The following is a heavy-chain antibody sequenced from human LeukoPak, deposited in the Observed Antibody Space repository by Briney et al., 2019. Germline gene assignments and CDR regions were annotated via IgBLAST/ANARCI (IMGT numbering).Heavy chain of an antibody. D-gene: IGHD3-3*01. Sequence: GGSLRLSCAASGFTFSSYGMHWVRQAPGKGLEWVAVISYDGGNKYYADSVKGRFTISRDNSKNTLYLQMNSLRAEDTAVYYCAKDSHITIFGVVSPKYYFHYWGQGTLVTVSS. CDR3: AKDSHITIFGVVSPKYYFHY. J-gene: IGHJ4*02. CDR1: GFTFSSYG. CDR2: ISYDGGNK. V-gene: IGHV3-30*18.